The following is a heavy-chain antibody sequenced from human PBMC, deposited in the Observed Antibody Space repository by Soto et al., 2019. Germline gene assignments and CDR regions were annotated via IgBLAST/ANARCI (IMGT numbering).Heavy chain of an antibody. CDR1: GGSISSGGYY. CDR2: IYYSGST. D-gene: IGHD6-13*01. CDR3: ARRIAAAGTWWFDP. J-gene: IGHJ5*02. V-gene: IGHV4-31*03. Sequence: QVQLQESGPGLVKPSQTLSLTCTVSGGSISSGGYYWSWIRQHPGKGLEWIGYIYYSGSTYYNPSLKSRVTISVDTSKNQFSLKLSSVTAADTAVYYCARRIAAAGTWWFDPWGQGTLVTVSS.